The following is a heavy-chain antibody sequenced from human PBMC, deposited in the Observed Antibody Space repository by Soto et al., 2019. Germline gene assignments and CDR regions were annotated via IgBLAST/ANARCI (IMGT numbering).Heavy chain of an antibody. Sequence: QLQLQESGSGLVKPSQTLSLTCAVSGGSISSGGYSWSWIRQPPGKGLEWIGYIYHSGSTYYNPSPKSRVTISVDRSKNQFSLKLSSVPAADTAVYYCASSHAGAHITAAVHWGQGTLVTVSS. D-gene: IGHD6-13*01. J-gene: IGHJ4*02. CDR2: IYHSGST. CDR1: GGSISSGGYS. CDR3: ASSHAGAHITAAVH. V-gene: IGHV4-30-2*01.